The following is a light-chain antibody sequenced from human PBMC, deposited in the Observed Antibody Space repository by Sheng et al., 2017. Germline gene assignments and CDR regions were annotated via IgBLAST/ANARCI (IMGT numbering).Light chain of an antibody. Sequence: SYDLTQPPSVSVSPGQTARITCSGSGDALSKQYAYWYQQKPGQAPMMLIYKDSGRPSGIPERFSGSRSGTAVTLTISGVQAEDEADYYCQSADDSGDSALVFGGGTRLTVL. V-gene: IGLV3-25*03. J-gene: IGLJ3*02. CDR2: KDS. CDR3: QSADDSGDSALV. CDR1: ALSKQY.